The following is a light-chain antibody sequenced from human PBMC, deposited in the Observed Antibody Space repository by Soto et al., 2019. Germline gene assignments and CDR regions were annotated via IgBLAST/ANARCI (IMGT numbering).Light chain of an antibody. CDR2: KVS. CDR3: MQGTHWTYS. Sequence: DVVMTQSPLSLPVTLGQPASISCRSSQSLVDSDDGNTYLNWFQQRPGQSPRRLIYKVSNRDSGVPDRFSGSGSGTDFTLKISRVEAEDVGVYYCMQGTHWTYSFGQGTKLEIK. J-gene: IGKJ2*03. CDR1: QSLVDSDDGNTY. V-gene: IGKV2-30*01.